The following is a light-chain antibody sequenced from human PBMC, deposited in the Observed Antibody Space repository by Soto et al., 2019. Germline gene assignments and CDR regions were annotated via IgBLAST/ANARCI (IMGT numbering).Light chain of an antibody. CDR1: QNVSSN. CDR3: QQYSNSPLT. Sequence: IVVTQSPGTLSVSPGERATLSCRASQNVSSNLAWYQQKPGQAPRLLIYGSSTRATGIPARFSGSGSGTEFTLTITRLETEDFAVYHCQQYSNSPLTFGGGTKVEV. V-gene: IGKV3-15*01. J-gene: IGKJ4*01. CDR2: GSS.